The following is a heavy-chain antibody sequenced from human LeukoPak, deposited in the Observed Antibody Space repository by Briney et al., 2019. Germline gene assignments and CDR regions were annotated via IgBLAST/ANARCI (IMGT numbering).Heavy chain of an antibody. D-gene: IGHD3-10*01. V-gene: IGHV4-39*01. J-gene: IGHJ4*02. CDR2: IYYSGST. CDR3: ARKLWSYYFDY. Sequence: SEALSLTCSVPGGSISSSNYCWGWIRQPPGKGLEWIGSIYYSGSTYYNPSLKSRVSISVDTSKNQFSLKLSSVTAADTAVYYCARKLWSYYFDYWGQGNLVTVSS. CDR1: GGSISSSNYC.